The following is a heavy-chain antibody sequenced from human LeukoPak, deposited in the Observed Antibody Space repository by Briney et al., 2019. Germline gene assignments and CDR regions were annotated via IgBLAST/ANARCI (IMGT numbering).Heavy chain of an antibody. CDR3: ARVPKARFGELSDSKGAFDI. J-gene: IGHJ3*02. CDR2: IYYSGST. CDR1: GGSISSGDYY. D-gene: IGHD3-10*01. V-gene: IGHV4-30-4*01. Sequence: PSQTLSLTCTVSGGSISSGDYYWSWIRQPSGKGLEWIGYIYYSGSTYYNPSLKSRVTISVDTSKNQFSLKLSSVTAADTAVYYCARVPKARFGELSDSKGAFDIWGQGTMVTVSS.